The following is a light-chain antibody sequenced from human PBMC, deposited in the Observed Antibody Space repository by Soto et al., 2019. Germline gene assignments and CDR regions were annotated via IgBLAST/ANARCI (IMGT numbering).Light chain of an antibody. Sequence: EIVMTQSPATLSVSPGERATLSCRASQSVSSNLAWYQQKPGQAPGLLIYGASTRATGIPARFSGSGSGTEFTLTISSLQSEDFAVYYCQQYNNWPPMYTFGXGTKVDIK. J-gene: IGKJ2*01. CDR1: QSVSSN. V-gene: IGKV3-15*01. CDR2: GAS. CDR3: QQYNNWPPMYT.